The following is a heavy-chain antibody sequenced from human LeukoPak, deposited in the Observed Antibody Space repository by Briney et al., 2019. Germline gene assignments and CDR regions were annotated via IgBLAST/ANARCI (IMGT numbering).Heavy chain of an antibody. CDR3: ARALAGSYSYYYYGMDV. Sequence: GGSLRLSCAASGFTFSSYSMNWVRQAPGKGLEWVSSISSSSSYIYYADSVKGRFTISRDNAKNSLYLQMNSLRAEDTAVYYCARALAGSYSYYYYGMDVWGKGTRSPSPQ. D-gene: IGHD3-10*01. CDR2: ISSSSSYI. J-gene: IGHJ6*04. V-gene: IGHV3-21*01. CDR1: GFTFSSYS.